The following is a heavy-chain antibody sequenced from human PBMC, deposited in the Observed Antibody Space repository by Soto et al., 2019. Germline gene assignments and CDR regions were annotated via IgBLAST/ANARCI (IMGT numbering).Heavy chain of an antibody. J-gene: IGHJ6*02. Sequence: ASVKVSCKASGYTFTNFGISWVRQAPGQGLEWMGWISAYNGNTNYAQKLQGRVTMTTDTSTSTAYMELRSLRSDDTAVYYCVVAATYYYYGMDVWGQGTTVTVSS. CDR3: VVAATYYYYGMDV. V-gene: IGHV1-18*01. CDR2: ISAYNGNT. CDR1: GYTFTNFG. D-gene: IGHD2-15*01.